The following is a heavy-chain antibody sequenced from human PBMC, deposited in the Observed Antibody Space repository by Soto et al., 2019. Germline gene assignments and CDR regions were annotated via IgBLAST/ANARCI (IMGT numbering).Heavy chain of an antibody. D-gene: IGHD2-8*01. Sequence: ASVKVSCKASGFSFSDDFMHWVRQAPGQGLEWMGIINPSGDSRNYAQKFQGRVTITRDTSTSTVYMDLSSLRYEDTAVYYCASGDSTDCSNGVCSFFYNHDMDVWGQGTTVTVSS. CDR3: ASGDSTDCSNGVCSFFYNHDMDV. CDR1: GFSFSDDF. J-gene: IGHJ6*02. CDR2: INPSGDSR. V-gene: IGHV1-46*01.